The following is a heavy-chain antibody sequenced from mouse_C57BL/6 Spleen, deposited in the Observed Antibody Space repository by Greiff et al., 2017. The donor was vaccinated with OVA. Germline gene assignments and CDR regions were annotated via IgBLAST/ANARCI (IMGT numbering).Heavy chain of an antibody. J-gene: IGHJ1*03. CDR2: FHPDSGDT. CDR3: ARMANYYGSSYGGYFEG. V-gene: IGHV1-47*01. CDR1: GYTFTTYP. Sequence: VHVKQSGAELVKPGASVKMSCKASGYTFTTYPIEWMKQNPGKSLEWIGNFHPDSGDTKYNEKFKGKATLTVEKSSSTVYLELSRLTSDDSAVYYCARMANYYGSSYGGYFEGWGTGTTVTVSS. D-gene: IGHD1-1*01.